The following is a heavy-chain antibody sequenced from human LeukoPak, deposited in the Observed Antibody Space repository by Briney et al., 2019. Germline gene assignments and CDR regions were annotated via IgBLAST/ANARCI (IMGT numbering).Heavy chain of an antibody. Sequence: SETLSLTCTVSGGSISSSGYYWGWIRQPPGKGLEWIGSINYGGSTYYNPSLKSRVIISVDTSKNQFSLKLSSVTAADTAVYYCASKGERITMVRGVTDFDYWGQGTLVTVSS. CDR2: INYGGST. V-gene: IGHV4-39*07. CDR3: ASKGERITMVRGVTDFDY. CDR1: GGSISSSGYY. D-gene: IGHD3-10*01. J-gene: IGHJ4*02.